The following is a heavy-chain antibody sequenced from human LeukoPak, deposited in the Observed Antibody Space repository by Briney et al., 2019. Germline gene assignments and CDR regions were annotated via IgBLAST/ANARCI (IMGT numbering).Heavy chain of an antibody. CDR1: GGSISSGGYY. V-gene: IGHV4-31*03. D-gene: IGHD2-2*01. Sequence: SQTLSLTCTVSGGSISSGGYYWSWIRQHPGKGLEWIGYIYYSGSTYYNPSLKSRVTISVDTSKNQFSLKLSSVTAADTAVYYCARVDCSSTSCYSFDYWGQGTLVTVSS. CDR3: ARVDCSSTSCYSFDY. J-gene: IGHJ4*02. CDR2: IYYSGST.